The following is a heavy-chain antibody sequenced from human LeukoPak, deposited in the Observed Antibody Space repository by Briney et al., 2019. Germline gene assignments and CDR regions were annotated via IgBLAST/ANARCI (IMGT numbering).Heavy chain of an antibody. CDR2: IIPILGIA. V-gene: IGHV1-69*02. CDR3: ARGPYLLRYFDY. Sequence: SVKVSCKASGGTFSSYTISWVRQAPGQGLEWMGRIIPILGIANYAQKFQGRVTITADKSTSTAYMELSSLTSEDTAVYYCARGPYLLRYFDYWGQGTLVTVSS. CDR1: GGTFSSYT. D-gene: IGHD2-21*01. J-gene: IGHJ4*02.